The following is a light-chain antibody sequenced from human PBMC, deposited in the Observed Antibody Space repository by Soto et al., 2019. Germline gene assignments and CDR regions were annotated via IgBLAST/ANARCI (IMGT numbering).Light chain of an antibody. CDR1: SSDIGVYNY. Sequence: QSVLTQPASVSGSPGQSITFSCTGTSSDIGVYNYVSWYQQHPGKAPKLMIYEVRNRPSGVSTRFSGSKSGNTASLTISGLQAEDEADYYCSSYTTSNTYVFGTGTKVTVL. CDR2: EVR. J-gene: IGLJ1*01. CDR3: SSYTTSNTYV. V-gene: IGLV2-14*01.